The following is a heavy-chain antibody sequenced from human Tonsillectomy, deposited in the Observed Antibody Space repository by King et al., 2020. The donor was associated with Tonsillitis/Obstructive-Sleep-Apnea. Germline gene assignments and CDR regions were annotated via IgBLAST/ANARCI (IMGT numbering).Heavy chain of an antibody. D-gene: IGHD5-18*01. V-gene: IGHV2-5*02. CDR2: IYWVDDK. J-gene: IGHJ6*03. Sequence: TLKESGPTLVKPTQTLTLTCTFSGFSLSTSGVGVGWIRQSPGKALEWLAVIYWVDDKRYNPSLKSRLTITKDTSKNQVVLTMTNMAPVDTATYYCAHTYGYGSFGVYNFYMDVWGKGTTVIVSS. CDR1: GFSLSTSGVG. CDR3: AHTYGYGSFGVYNFYMDV.